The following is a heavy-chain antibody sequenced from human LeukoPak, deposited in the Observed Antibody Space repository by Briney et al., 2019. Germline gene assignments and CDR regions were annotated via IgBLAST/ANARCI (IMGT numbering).Heavy chain of an antibody. J-gene: IGHJ4*02. V-gene: IGHV3-73*01. CDR1: GFIFSGSD. Sequence: PGGSLRLSCAASGFIFSGSDIHWVRQASGKGLEWVGRITTKPSNYATAYAASVKGRFTISRDDSENTAYLQMSSLKTEDTAVYFRTTYRSGHYWGQGTLVTVSS. CDR2: ITTKPSNYAT. CDR3: TTYRSGHY. D-gene: IGHD6-19*01.